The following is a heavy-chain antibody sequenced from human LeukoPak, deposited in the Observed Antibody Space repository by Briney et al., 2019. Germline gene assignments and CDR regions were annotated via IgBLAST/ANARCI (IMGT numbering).Heavy chain of an antibody. J-gene: IGHJ4*02. CDR2: IYTSGST. CDR3: ARGDRGYFDY. Sequence: PSETLSLTCTVSGGSISSGSYYWSWIRQPAGKGLEWIGRIYTSGSTNYNPSLKSRVTISVDTSKNQFSLKLSSVTAADTAVYYCARGDRGYFDYWGQGTLVTVSS. V-gene: IGHV4-61*02. CDR1: GGSISSGSYY. D-gene: IGHD3-10*01.